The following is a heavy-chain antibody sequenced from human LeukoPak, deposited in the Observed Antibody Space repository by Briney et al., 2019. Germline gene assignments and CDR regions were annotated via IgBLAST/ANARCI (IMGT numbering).Heavy chain of an antibody. D-gene: IGHD2-15*01. V-gene: IGHV3-7*01. CDR1: GFTFSSYW. CDR3: ARCTPERIPDY. Sequence: GGSLRLSCAASGFTFSSYWMSWIRQAPGKGLEWVANIKQDGSQKNYVDSVKGRFTISRDNAKNSLYLQMNSLRAEDTAVYYCARCTPERIPDYWGQGTLVTVSS. J-gene: IGHJ4*02. CDR2: IKQDGSQK.